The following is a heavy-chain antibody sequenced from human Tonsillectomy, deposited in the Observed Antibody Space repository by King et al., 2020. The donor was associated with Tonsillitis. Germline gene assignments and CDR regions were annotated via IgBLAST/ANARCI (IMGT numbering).Heavy chain of an antibody. D-gene: IGHD2-21*01. Sequence: VQLQQWGAGLLKPAETLSLTCAVYGGSFSAYYWSWIRQPPGKGLEWIGEINHSGSTNYNPSLKSRVTISEDTSKNQFSLKLSSLTAADTAVYYCARVPPRGLVAIFDYGGQGTLVTVSS. CDR2: INHSGST. CDR3: ARVPPRGLVAIFDY. CDR1: GGSFSAYY. J-gene: IGHJ4*02. V-gene: IGHV4-34*01.